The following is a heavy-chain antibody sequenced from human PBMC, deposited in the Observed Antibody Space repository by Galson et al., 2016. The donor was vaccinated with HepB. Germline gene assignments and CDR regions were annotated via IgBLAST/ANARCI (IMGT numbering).Heavy chain of an antibody. J-gene: IGHJ5*02. Sequence: SVKVSCKVSGYTLTELSMHWVRQAPGKGLEWMGGFDPEDGETIYAQKFQGRVTMTEDTATDTAHMELNSLRSEDTAVYYCAIPLYSDGSGYPWGQGTLVTVSS. CDR1: GYTLTELS. CDR3: AIPLYSDGSGYP. D-gene: IGHD3-10*01. V-gene: IGHV1-24*01. CDR2: FDPEDGET.